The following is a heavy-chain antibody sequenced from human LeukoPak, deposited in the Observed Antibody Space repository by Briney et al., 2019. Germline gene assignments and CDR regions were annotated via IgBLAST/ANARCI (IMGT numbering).Heavy chain of an antibody. V-gene: IGHV4-59*08. CDR1: GGPISSYY. Sequence: PSETLSLTCTVSGGPISSYYWSWIRQPPGKGLEWIGYIYYSGSTNYNPSLKTRVPISVDTSKNQFSLKLSSVTAADTAVYYCARQGIVGASNHFDYWGQGNLVTVSS. CDR3: ARQGIVGASNHFDY. D-gene: IGHD1-26*01. J-gene: IGHJ4*02. CDR2: IYYSGST.